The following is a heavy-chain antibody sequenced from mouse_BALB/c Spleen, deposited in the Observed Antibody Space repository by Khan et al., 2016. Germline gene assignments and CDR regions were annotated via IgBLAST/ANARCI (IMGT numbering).Heavy chain of an antibody. V-gene: IGHV1-4*01. D-gene: IGHD2-1*01. CDR2: INPSSGYT. Sequence: QVRLQQSGAELARPGASVKMSCKASGYTFTSYTMHWVKQRPGQGLEWIGYINPSSGYTNYNQKFKDKATLTADKSSSTAYMQLSSLTSEDSAVYYCARSYYGNSYWYFDVWGAGTTVTVSS. CDR1: GYTFTSYT. J-gene: IGHJ1*01. CDR3: ARSYYGNSYWYFDV.